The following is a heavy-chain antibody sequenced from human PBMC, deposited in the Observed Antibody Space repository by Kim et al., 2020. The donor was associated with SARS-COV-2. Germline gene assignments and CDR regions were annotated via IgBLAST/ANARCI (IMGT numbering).Heavy chain of an antibody. V-gene: IGHV1-18*01. CDR1: GYTFTSYG. J-gene: IGHJ4*02. CDR2: ISAYNGNT. CDR3: ARVLGPRQPTGPAQAVDY. D-gene: IGHD7-27*01. Sequence: ASVKVSCKASGYTFTSYGISWVRQAPGQGLEWMGWISAYNGNTNYAQKLQGRVTMTTDTSTSTAYMELRSLRSDDTAVYYCARVLGPRQPTGPAQAVDYWGQGTLVTVSS.